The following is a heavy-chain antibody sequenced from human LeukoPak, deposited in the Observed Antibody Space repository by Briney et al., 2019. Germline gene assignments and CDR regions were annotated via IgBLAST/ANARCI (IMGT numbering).Heavy chain of an antibody. CDR3: TRGDYYDSSGYYFLFDY. V-gene: IGHV3-49*04. Sequence: PGGSLRLSCTASGFTFGDYAVSWVRQAPGKGLEWVGFIRSKAYGGTTEYAASVKGRFTISRDDSESIAYLQMNSLKTEDTAVYYCTRGDYYDSSGYYFLFDYWGQGTLVTVSS. CDR2: IRSKAYGGTT. CDR1: GFTFGDYA. D-gene: IGHD3-22*01. J-gene: IGHJ4*02.